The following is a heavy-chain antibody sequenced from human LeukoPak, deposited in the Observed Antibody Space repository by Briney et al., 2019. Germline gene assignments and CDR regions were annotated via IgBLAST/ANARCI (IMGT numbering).Heavy chain of an antibody. D-gene: IGHD6-13*01. V-gene: IGHV1-8*03. Sequence: ASVKVSCKASGYSFTGYYMHWVRQAPGQGLEWMGWMNPNSGNTGYAQKFQGRVTITRNTSISTAYMELSSLRSEDTAVYYCARGSRYFDYWGQGTLVTVSS. J-gene: IGHJ4*02. CDR3: ARGSRYFDY. CDR2: MNPNSGNT. CDR1: GYSFTGYY.